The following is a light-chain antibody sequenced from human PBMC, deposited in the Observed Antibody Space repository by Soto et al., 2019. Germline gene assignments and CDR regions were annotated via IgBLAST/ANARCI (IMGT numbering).Light chain of an antibody. CDR1: QSLVHSDGIAY. J-gene: IGKJ5*01. Sequence: DIVMTQSPLSLPVTPGEPASISFRSSQSLVHSDGIAYFSWFQQRPGRSPRRLIYKVSNRDSGVPARFSGSGSGTDFALKISRVEAEDVGVYYCMQGTHWPITFGQGTRLEIK. CDR3: MQGTHWPIT. V-gene: IGKV2-30*02. CDR2: KVS.